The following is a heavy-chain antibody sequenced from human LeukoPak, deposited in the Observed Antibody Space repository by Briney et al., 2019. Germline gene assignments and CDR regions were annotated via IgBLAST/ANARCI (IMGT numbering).Heavy chain of an antibody. CDR2: INASNGNT. CDR3: ARIGITMVRGVMNWFDP. CDR1: GYTFTSYA. J-gene: IGHJ5*02. D-gene: IGHD3-10*01. Sequence: GASVKVSCKASGYTFTSYAMHWVRQAPGQRLEWMGWINASNGNTKYSQKFQGRVTITRDTSASTAYMELSSLRSEDTAVYYCARIGITMVRGVMNWFDPWGQGTLVTVSS. V-gene: IGHV1-3*01.